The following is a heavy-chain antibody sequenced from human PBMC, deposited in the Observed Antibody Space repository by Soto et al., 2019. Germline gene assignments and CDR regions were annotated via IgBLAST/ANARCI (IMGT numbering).Heavy chain of an antibody. CDR3: AKEGGLSGSYYISSSYYFDY. D-gene: IGHD1-26*01. CDR2: IYSGGST. Sequence: GFLRLSCAASGFTVSSNYMSWVRQAPGKGLEWVSVIYSGGSTYYADPVKGRFTISRDNSKNTLYLQMNSLRAEDTSVYYCAKEGGLSGSYYISSSYYFDYWGQGTLVNVSS. V-gene: IGHV3-53*05. CDR1: GFTVSSNY. J-gene: IGHJ4*02.